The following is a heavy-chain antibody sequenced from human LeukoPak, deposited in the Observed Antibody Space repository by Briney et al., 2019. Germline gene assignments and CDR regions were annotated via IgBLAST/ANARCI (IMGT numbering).Heavy chain of an antibody. J-gene: IGHJ4*02. CDR2: IYYSGST. CDR3: ARTIDTVTGDHGLYFDY. D-gene: IGHD7-27*01. V-gene: IGHV4-39*01. CDR1: GGSISSSSYY. Sequence: PSETLSLTCTVSGGSISSSSYYWGWIRQPPGKGLEWIGSIYYSGSTYYNPSLKSRVTISVDTSKNQFSLKLSSVTAADTAVYYCARTIDTVTGDHGLYFDYWGQGTLVTVSS.